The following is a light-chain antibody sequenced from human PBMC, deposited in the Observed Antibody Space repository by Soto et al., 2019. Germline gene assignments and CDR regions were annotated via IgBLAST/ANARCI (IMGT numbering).Light chain of an antibody. Sequence: EIVMTQSPATLSVSPGERVTLSCRASQSVSRSLAWYQRKPGQAPRLLIYGASTRATGIPARFSGSGSGTEFTLTISSLQSEDFAVYYCQQYNNWPPFTFGPGTKVDIK. V-gene: IGKV3-15*01. CDR1: QSVSRS. J-gene: IGKJ3*01. CDR2: GAS. CDR3: QQYNNWPPFT.